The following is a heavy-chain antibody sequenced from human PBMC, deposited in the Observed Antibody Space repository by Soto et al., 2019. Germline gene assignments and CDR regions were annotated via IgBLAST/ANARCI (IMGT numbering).Heavy chain of an antibody. V-gene: IGHV5-51*01. CDR3: ARHYDSSLAFYGMDV. D-gene: IGHD3-22*01. CDR2: IYPGDSDT. CDR1: GYSFTSYW. Sequence: GQSLKVSCKGSGYSFTSYWIGWVRQMPGKGLEWMGIIYPGDSDTRYSPSFQGQVTISADKSISTAYLQWSSLKASDTAMYYCARHYDSSLAFYGMDVWGQGTTVTVSS. J-gene: IGHJ6*02.